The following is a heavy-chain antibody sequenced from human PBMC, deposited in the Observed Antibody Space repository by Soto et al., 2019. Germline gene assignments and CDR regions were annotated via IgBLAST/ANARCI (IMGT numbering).Heavy chain of an antibody. V-gene: IGHV3-48*02. D-gene: IGHD5-12*01. CDR3: ARTRRMGLRSKGGFDY. CDR1: GFIFSSYS. Sequence: EVHLVESGGGLVQPGGSLRLSCAASGFIFSSYSMIWVRQAPGKGLEGVSYISSSSNTIYYADSMKGRLTISRDNAKNSVWLQMDSLRDEDTAVYYCARTRRMGLRSKGGFDYWGQGALVTVSS. J-gene: IGHJ4*02. CDR2: ISSSSNTI.